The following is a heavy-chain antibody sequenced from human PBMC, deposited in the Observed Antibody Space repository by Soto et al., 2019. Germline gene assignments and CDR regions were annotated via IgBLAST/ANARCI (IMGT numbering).Heavy chain of an antibody. Sequence: QVQLVESGGGVVQPGRSLRLSCAASGFTFSSYGMHWVRQAPGKGLEWVAVIWYDGSNKYYADSVKGRFTISRDNSKNTLYLQMNSLRAEDTAVYYCARDLFPNESDEKRYIAVAGTGIGYWGQGTLVTVSS. D-gene: IGHD6-19*01. J-gene: IGHJ4*02. V-gene: IGHV3-33*01. CDR3: ARDLFPNESDEKRYIAVAGTGIGY. CDR2: IWYDGSNK. CDR1: GFTFSSYG.